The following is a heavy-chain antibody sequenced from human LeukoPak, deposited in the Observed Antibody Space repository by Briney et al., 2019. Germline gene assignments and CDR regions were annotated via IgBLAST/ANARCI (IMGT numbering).Heavy chain of an antibody. V-gene: IGHV4-59*08. Sequence: SETLSLTCTVSGGSISSYYWSWIRQPPGKGLEWIGYIYYSGSTNYNPSLKSRVTISVDTSKNQFSLKLSPVTAADTAVYYCARHVRATAVDWFDPWGQGTLVTVSS. CDR1: GGSISSYY. J-gene: IGHJ5*02. CDR2: IYYSGST. CDR3: ARHVRATAVDWFDP. D-gene: IGHD6-13*01.